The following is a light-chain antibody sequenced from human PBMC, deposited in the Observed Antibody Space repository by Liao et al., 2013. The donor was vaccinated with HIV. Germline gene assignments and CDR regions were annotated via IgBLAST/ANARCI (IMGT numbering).Light chain of an antibody. V-gene: IGLV3-21*04. J-gene: IGLJ3*02. CDR1: NIGRKS. Sequence: SYELTQPPSVSVSPGKTASITCGGNNIGRKSVHWYQQKPGQAPVLVISYDSDRPSGIPERFSGSNSGNTATLTILRVEAGDEADYYCQVSYSSSDNWVFGGGTKLTVL. CDR3: QVSYSSSDNWV. CDR2: YDS.